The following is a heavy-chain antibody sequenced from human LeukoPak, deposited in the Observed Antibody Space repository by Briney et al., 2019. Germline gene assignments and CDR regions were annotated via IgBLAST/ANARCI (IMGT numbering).Heavy chain of an antibody. D-gene: IGHD3-22*01. Sequence: GGSLRLSCAASGFTFSSYGMHWVRQAPGKGLEWVAVISYDGSNKYYADSVKGRFTISRDNSKNTLYLQMNSLRAEDTAVYYCARDSSGYSYSYYFDYWGQGTLVTVSS. CDR1: GFTFSSYG. J-gene: IGHJ4*02. CDR3: ARDSSGYSYSYYFDY. CDR2: ISYDGSNK. V-gene: IGHV3-30*03.